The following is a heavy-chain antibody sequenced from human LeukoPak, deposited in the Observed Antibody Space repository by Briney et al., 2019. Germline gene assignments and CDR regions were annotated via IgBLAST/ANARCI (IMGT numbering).Heavy chain of an antibody. Sequence: PGGSLRLSCAASGFTFSSYSMNWVRQAPGKGLEWVSSISSSSSYIYYADSVKGRFTISRDNAKNSLYLQMNSLRAEDTAVYYCASFSRSGRSSKRPYFDYWGQGTLVTVSS. J-gene: IGHJ4*02. V-gene: IGHV3-21*01. CDR1: GFTFSSYS. D-gene: IGHD6-6*01. CDR2: ISSSSSYI. CDR3: ASFSRSGRSSKRPYFDY.